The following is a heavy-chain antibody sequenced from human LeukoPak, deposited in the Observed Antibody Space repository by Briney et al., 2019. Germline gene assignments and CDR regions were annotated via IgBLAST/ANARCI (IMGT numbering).Heavy chain of an antibody. Sequence: ASVKVSCKTSGYIFISYYMHWVRQAPGQGLEWMGWINPNSGGTNYAQKFQGRVTMTRDTSISTAYMELSRLRSDDTAVYYCARGGSYSRDWFDPWGQGTLVTVSS. CDR1: GYIFISYY. D-gene: IGHD1-26*01. V-gene: IGHV1-2*02. CDR2: INPNSGGT. J-gene: IGHJ5*02. CDR3: ARGGSYSRDWFDP.